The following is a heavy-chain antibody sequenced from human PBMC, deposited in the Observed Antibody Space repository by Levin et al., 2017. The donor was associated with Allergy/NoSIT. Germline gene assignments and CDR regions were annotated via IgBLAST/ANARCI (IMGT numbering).Heavy chain of an antibody. V-gene: IGHV3-73*01. CDR1: GFTFSGSA. Sequence: LSLPCAASGFTFSGSAMHWVRQASGKGLEWVGRIRSKANSYATAYAASVKGRFTISRDDSKNTAYLQMNSLKTEDTAVYYCTRLEPRYNWNYPIARSYYYGMDVWGQGTTVTVSS. CDR3: TRLEPRYNWNYPIARSYYYGMDV. J-gene: IGHJ6*02. CDR2: IRSKANSYAT. D-gene: IGHD1-7*01.